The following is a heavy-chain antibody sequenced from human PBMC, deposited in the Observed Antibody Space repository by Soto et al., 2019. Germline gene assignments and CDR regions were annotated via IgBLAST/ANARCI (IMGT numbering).Heavy chain of an antibody. CDR3: ARVFDYWSGFYVY. D-gene: IGHD3-3*01. CDR1: SGSISSGDYY. Sequence: KPSETLSLTCTVSSGSISSGDYYWSWIRQPAGKGLEWIGRVYAAGNTNYNPSLTGRVTMSIDTSKKQFSLRMTSLTAADTAVYFCARVFDYWSGFYVYWGQGILVTVS. CDR2: VYAAGNT. J-gene: IGHJ4*02. V-gene: IGHV4-61*02.